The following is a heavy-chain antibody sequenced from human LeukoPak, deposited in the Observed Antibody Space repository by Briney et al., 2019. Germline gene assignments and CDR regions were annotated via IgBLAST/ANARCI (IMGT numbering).Heavy chain of an antibody. CDR1: GGSISSSSYY. D-gene: IGHD4-23*01. CDR3: ARLYGGNSNNHYCDY. J-gene: IGHJ4*02. V-gene: IGHV4-39*01. Sequence: PSETLSLTCSVSGGSISSSSYYWGWLRQPPGRGLEWIGIIHDSGSTDYHPSLKRRFTISVDTSKNQFSLKLSSVTAADTAVYYCARLYGGNSNNHYCDYWGQGTLVTVSS. CDR2: IHDSGST.